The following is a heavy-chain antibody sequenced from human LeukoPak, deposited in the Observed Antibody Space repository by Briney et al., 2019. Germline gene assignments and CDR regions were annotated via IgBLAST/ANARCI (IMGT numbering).Heavy chain of an antibody. J-gene: IGHJ4*02. CDR2: INPNSGGT. CDR3: ARVQPRYCSSTSCYDY. V-gene: IGHV1-2*02. Sequence: GASVKVSCKASGYTFTGYYMHWVRQAPGQGHEWMGWINPNSGGTNYAQKFQGRVTMTRDTSISTAYMELSRLRSDDTAVYYCARVQPRYCSSTSCYDYWGQGTLVTVSS. D-gene: IGHD2-2*01. CDR1: GYTFTGYY.